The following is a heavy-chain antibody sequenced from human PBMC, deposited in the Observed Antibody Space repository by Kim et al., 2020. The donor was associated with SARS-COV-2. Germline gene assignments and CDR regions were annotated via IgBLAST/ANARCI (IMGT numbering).Heavy chain of an antibody. D-gene: IGHD3-22*01. Sequence: SETLSLTCTVSGGSISSGGYYWSWIRQRPGKGLEWIGYIYCSVSTYYNPSLKSRVTISVDTTKNQFSLKLSSVTAAATAVYYGARSDYYHSSGYYYVAFDTWGQGTLVTVSS. V-gene: IGHV4-31*03. J-gene: IGHJ3*02. CDR1: GGSISSGGYY. CDR2: IYCSVST. CDR3: ARSDYYHSSGYYYVAFDT.